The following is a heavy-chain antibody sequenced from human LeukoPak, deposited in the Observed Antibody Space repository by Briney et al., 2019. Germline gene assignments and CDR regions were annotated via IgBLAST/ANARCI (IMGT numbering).Heavy chain of an antibody. V-gene: IGHV4-34*01. CDR3: ARESSSQVFRY. D-gene: IGHD6-13*01. CDR2: INHSGST. Sequence: SETLSLTCAVYGGSFSGYYWSWIRQPPGKGLEWIGEINHSGSTNYNPSLKSRVTISGDTSKNQFSLKLSSVTAADTAVYYCARESSSQVFRYWGQGTLVTVSS. CDR1: GGSFSGYY. J-gene: IGHJ4*02.